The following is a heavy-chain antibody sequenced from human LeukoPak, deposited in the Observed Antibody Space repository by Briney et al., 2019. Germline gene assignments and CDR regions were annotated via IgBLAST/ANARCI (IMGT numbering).Heavy chain of an antibody. CDR3: ARVGYYDSSGYYYPIDY. Sequence: SETLSLTCTVSGGSISSGGHYWSWLRQHPGTGLEWIGYIYYSGSTYYNPSLKSRVTISVDTSKNQFSLKLSSVTAADTAVYYCARVGYYDSSGYYYPIDYWGQGTLVTVSS. CDR2: IYYSGST. CDR1: GGSISSGGHY. D-gene: IGHD3-22*01. J-gene: IGHJ4*02. V-gene: IGHV4-31*03.